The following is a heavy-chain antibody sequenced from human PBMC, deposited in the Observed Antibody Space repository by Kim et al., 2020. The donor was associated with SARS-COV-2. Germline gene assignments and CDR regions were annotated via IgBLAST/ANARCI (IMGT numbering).Heavy chain of an antibody. CDR2: ISAGGGRT. Sequence: GGSLRLSCAASGFTFGSYAMSWVRQAPGKGLEWVSTISAGGGRTHYADSVKGRFTISRDNSKNTLYLQMNSLRADDTAIYYCDGSDYWGQGTLVTVSS. CDR1: GFTFGSYA. J-gene: IGHJ4*02. CDR3: DGSDY. V-gene: IGHV3-23*01.